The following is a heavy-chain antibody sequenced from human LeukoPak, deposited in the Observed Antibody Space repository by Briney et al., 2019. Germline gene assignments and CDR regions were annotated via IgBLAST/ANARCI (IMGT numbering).Heavy chain of an antibody. CDR3: ARDVVDTAMVPDAFDI. J-gene: IGHJ3*02. Sequence: PGGSLRLSCAASGFTFSSYSMNWVRQAPGKGPEWVSSISSSSSYIYYADSVKGRFTISRDNAKNSLYLQMNSLRAEDTAVYYCARDVVDTAMVPDAFDIWGQGTMVTVSS. CDR2: ISSSSSYI. CDR1: GFTFSSYS. V-gene: IGHV3-21*01. D-gene: IGHD5-18*01.